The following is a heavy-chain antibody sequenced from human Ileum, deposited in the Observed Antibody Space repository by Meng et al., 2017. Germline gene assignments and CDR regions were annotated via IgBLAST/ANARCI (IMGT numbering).Heavy chain of an antibody. V-gene: IGHV1-18*01. Sequence: ASVKVSCKASGYTFTSYGISWVRQAPGQGLEWMGWISAYNGNTNYAQKLQGRVTMTTDTSTSTAYMELRSLRSDDTAVYYCARDRTPYNWNDVRYGMDVWGQGTMVTVSS. CDR1: GYTFTSYG. J-gene: IGHJ6*02. D-gene: IGHD1-20*01. CDR2: ISAYNGNT. CDR3: ARDRTPYNWNDVRYGMDV.